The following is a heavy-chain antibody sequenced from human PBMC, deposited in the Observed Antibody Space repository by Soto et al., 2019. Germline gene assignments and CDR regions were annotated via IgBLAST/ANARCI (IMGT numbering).Heavy chain of an antibody. V-gene: IGHV3-21*03. CDR3: ARRPEHFWSGYPEAFDF. CDR2: ISPSSPYT. CDR1: GFDFTTFS. J-gene: IGHJ4*02. D-gene: IGHD3-3*02. Sequence: EVQLVESGGGLVKPGGSLRLSCAASGFDFTTFSMNWVRQAPGKGLEWVSFISPSSPYTSYADSVKGRFIISGDNAENSVYLQMNSLRGEDTGVYYCARRPEHFWSGYPEAFDFWGPGTLVIVSS.